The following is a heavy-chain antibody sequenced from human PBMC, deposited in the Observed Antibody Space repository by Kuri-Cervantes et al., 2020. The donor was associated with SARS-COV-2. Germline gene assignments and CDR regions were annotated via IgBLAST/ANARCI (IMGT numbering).Heavy chain of an antibody. CDR3: ARDPGDCSSTSCHPNWFDT. J-gene: IGHJ5*02. Sequence: GSLRLSCTVSGGSISSSSYYWGWIRQPPGKGLEWIGSIYYSGSTYYNPSLKSRVTISVDTSKNQFSLKLSSVTAADTAVYYCARDPGDCSSTSCHPNWFDTWGQGTLVTVSS. CDR2: IYYSGST. D-gene: IGHD2-2*01. CDR1: GGSISSSSYY. V-gene: IGHV4-39*07.